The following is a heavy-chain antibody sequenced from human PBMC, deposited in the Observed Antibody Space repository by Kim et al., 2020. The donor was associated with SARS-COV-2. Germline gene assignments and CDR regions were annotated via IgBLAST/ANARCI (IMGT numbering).Heavy chain of an antibody. CDR3: AREEVDITMVRGALTH. J-gene: IGHJ6*02. V-gene: IGHV1-2*06. D-gene: IGHD3-10*01. Sequence: ASVKVSCKASGYTFTGYYMHWVRQAPGQGLEWMGRINPNSGGTNYAQKFQGRVTMTRDTSISTAYMELSRLRSDDTAVYYCAREEVDITMVRGALTHWGQGTTVTVSS. CDR2: INPNSGGT. CDR1: GYTFTGYY.